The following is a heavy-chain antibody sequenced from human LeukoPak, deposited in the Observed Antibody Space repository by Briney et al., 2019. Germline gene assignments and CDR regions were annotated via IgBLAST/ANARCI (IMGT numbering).Heavy chain of an antibody. CDR1: GGTFSSYT. CDR2: IIPILGIA. CDR3: ARDIGSSGYPRAHFDY. D-gene: IGHD3-22*01. V-gene: IGHV1-69*04. Sequence: ASEKVACKASGGTFSSYTISWVRQAPGQGLEWMGRIIPILGIANYAQKFQGRVTITADKSTSTAYMELSSLRSEDTAVYYCARDIGSSGYPRAHFDYWGQGTLVTVSS. J-gene: IGHJ4*02.